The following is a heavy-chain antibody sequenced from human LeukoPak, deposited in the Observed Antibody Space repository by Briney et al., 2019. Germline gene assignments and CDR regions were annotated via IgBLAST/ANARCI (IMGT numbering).Heavy chain of an antibody. J-gene: IGHJ4*02. CDR1: GFTFGNYG. CDR3: AKDRWSYYDSSGYYLH. V-gene: IGHV3-23*01. CDR2: ISGSGGST. D-gene: IGHD3-22*01. Sequence: GGSLRLSCAASGFTFGNYGMSWVRQAPGKGLEWVSAISGSGGSTYYADSVKGRFTISRDNSKNTLYLQMNSLRAEDTAVYYCAKDRWSYYDSSGYYLHWGQGTLVTVSS.